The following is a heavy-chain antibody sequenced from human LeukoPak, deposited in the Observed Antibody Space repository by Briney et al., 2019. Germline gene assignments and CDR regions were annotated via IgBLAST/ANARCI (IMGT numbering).Heavy chain of an antibody. J-gene: IGHJ4*02. CDR1: GFTFSSYA. CDR3: ARDLEQIVSAGGGDY. CDR2: ISYDGSNK. Sequence: GRSLRLSCAASGFTFSSYAMHWVRQAPGKGLEWVAVISYDGSNKYYADSVKGRFTISRDNSKNTLYLQMNSLRAEDTAVYYCARDLEQIVSAGGGDYWGQGTLVTVSS. V-gene: IGHV3-30*04. D-gene: IGHD2-2*01.